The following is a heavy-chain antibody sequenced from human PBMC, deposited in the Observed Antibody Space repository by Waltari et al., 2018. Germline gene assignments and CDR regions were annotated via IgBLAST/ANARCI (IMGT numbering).Heavy chain of an antibody. CDR3: ARDGRGVNSQFNLFDL. J-gene: IGHJ5*02. CDR1: GFTFSNYW. V-gene: IGHV3-7*01. CDR2: VQHDGTEK. D-gene: IGHD2-8*01. Sequence: EVQLVESGGGLVQPGGSLRRSCAASGFTFSNYWMNWLRQAPGKGLDWVANVQHDGTEKYYLDSVKGRFTISRDNAKSSLYLQMDSLRAEDTAIYYCARDGRGVNSQFNLFDLWGQGLQVTVSS.